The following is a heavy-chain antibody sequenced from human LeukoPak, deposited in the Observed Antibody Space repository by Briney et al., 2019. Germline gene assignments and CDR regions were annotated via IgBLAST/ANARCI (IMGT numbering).Heavy chain of an antibody. Sequence: GASVKVSCKASGGTFISYAITWVRQAPGQGLEWMGRIIPILGIANYAQKFQGRVTITADKSTSTAYMELSSLRSEDTAVYYCARDLHRSYYDFWSGYSFWGQGTLVTVSS. CDR1: GGTFISYA. V-gene: IGHV1-69*04. CDR3: ARDLHRSYYDFWSGYSF. CDR2: IIPILGIA. J-gene: IGHJ4*02. D-gene: IGHD3-3*01.